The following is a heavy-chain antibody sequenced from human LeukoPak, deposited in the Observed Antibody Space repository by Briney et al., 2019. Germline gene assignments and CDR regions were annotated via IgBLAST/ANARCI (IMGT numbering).Heavy chain of an antibody. D-gene: IGHD5-24*01. V-gene: IGHV3-23*01. Sequence: GGSLRLSCAASGFTFSSYAMSWVRQAPGKGLEWVSAISGSGASTYYADSVKGRFTISRDNSKNTLYLQMNSLRAEDTAVYYCARVGKDGYNLGTFDYWGQGTLVTVSS. J-gene: IGHJ4*02. CDR2: ISGSGAST. CDR3: ARVGKDGYNLGTFDY. CDR1: GFTFSSYA.